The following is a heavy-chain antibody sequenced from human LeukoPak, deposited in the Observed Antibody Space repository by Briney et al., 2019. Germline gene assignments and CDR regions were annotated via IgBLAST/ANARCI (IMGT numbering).Heavy chain of an antibody. V-gene: IGHV3-23*01. CDR2: ISGSGGST. CDR1: GFTFSSYA. Sequence: GGSLRLSCVASGFTFSSYAMSWVRQAPGKGLEWVSYISGSGGSTYYADSVKGRFTISRDNAKNTLYLQMNSLRAEDTAVYYCARDTIAARGWRIDYWGQGTLVTVSS. J-gene: IGHJ4*02. D-gene: IGHD6-6*01. CDR3: ARDTIAARGWRIDY.